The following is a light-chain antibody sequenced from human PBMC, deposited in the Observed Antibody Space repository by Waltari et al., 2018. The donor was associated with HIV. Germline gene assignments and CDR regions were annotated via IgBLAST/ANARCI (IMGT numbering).Light chain of an antibody. CDR1: SSDVGGYNY. CDR3: SSYTSSSTLDVV. Sequence: QSALTQPASVSGSPGQSITISCTGTSSDVGGYNYVSWYQQHPGKAPKLMIYDVSYRPSGVSNRFSRSVSGNTASLTISGLQADDDADYYCSSYTSSSTLDVVVGGGTKLTV. V-gene: IGLV2-14*01. J-gene: IGLJ2*01. CDR2: DVS.